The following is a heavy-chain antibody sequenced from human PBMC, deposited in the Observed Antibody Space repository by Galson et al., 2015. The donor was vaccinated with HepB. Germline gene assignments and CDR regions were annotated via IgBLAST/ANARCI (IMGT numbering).Heavy chain of an antibody. J-gene: IGHJ4*02. Sequence: SFTSYWLSWVRQMPGKGLEWMGRIDPSDSYTNYSPSFQGHVTISADKSISTAYLQWSSLKASDTAMYYCARRGVAGTGGDYWGQGTLVTVSS. CDR2: IDPSDSYT. CDR3: ARRGVAGTGGDY. CDR1: SFTSYW. D-gene: IGHD6-19*01. V-gene: IGHV5-10-1*01.